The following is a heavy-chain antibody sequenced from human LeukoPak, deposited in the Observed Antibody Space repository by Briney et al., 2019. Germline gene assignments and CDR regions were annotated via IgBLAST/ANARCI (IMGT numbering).Heavy chain of an antibody. Sequence: GASVKVPCKASGYTFTSYYMHWVRQAPGQGLEWMGIINPSGGSTSYAQKFQGRVTMTRDTSTSTVYMGLSSLRSEDTAVYYCARVAMVRDPIDYYYGMDVWGQGTTVTVSS. CDR2: INPSGGST. CDR3: ARVAMVRDPIDYYYGMDV. J-gene: IGHJ6*02. CDR1: GYTFTSYY. V-gene: IGHV1-46*01. D-gene: IGHD3-10*01.